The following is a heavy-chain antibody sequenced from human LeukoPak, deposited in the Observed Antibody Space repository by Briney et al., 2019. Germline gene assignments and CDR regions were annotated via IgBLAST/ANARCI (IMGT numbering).Heavy chain of an antibody. CDR1: GFTFSSYG. D-gene: IGHD3-10*01. J-gene: IGHJ4*02. Sequence: GGSLRLSCAASGFTFSSYGMHWVRQAPGKGLERVAVISYDGSNKYYADSVKGRFTISRDNSKNTLYLQMNSLRAEDTAVYYCAKDPGQSFDYWGQGTLVTVSS. CDR3: AKDPGQSFDY. V-gene: IGHV3-30*18. CDR2: ISYDGSNK.